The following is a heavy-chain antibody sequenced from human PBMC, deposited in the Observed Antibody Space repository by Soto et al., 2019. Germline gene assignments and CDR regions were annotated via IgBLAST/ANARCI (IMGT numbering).Heavy chain of an antibody. J-gene: IGHJ4*02. CDR2: ISGSGGST. V-gene: IGHV3-23*01. CDR3: AKSLTIFGVVPITYYFDY. D-gene: IGHD3-3*01. CDR1: GFTFSSYA. Sequence: GGSLRLSCAASGFTFSSYAMSWVRQAPGKGLEWVSAISGSGGSTYYADSVKGRFTISRDNSKNTLYLQMNSLRAEDTAVYYCAKSLTIFGVVPITYYFDYWGQGTLVTVSS.